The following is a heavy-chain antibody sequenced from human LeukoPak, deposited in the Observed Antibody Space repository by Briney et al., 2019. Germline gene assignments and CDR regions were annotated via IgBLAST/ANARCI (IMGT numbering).Heavy chain of an antibody. Sequence: GGSLRLSCAASGFTVSSNYMSWVRQAPGKGLEWFSVIYSGGSTYYADSVKGRFTISRDNSKNTLYLQMNSLRAEDTAVYYCARAGYNWNDGLDYWGQGTLVTVSS. J-gene: IGHJ4*02. CDR2: IYSGGST. CDR1: GFTVSSNY. V-gene: IGHV3-66*01. D-gene: IGHD1-1*01. CDR3: ARAGYNWNDGLDY.